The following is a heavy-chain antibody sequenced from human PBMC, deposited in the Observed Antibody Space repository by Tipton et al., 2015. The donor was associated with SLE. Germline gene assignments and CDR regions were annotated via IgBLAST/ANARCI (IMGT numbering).Heavy chain of an antibody. CDR1: GGSISSGSYY. D-gene: IGHD3-22*01. CDR3: AREVEGIHD. Sequence: TLSLTCTVSGGSISSGSYYWGWIRQPPGKGLEWIASMFHSGSTFYNPSLKSRVTVSVDTSKNQLSLKLNSVTAADTAIYYCAREVEGIHDWGRGTLVTVSS. V-gene: IGHV4-39*02. J-gene: IGHJ4*02. CDR2: MFHSGST.